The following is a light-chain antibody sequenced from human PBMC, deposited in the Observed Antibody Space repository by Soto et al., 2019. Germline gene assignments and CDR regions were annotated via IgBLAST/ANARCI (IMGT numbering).Light chain of an antibody. Sequence: QSALTQPRSVSGSPGQSVTISCTGTSSDVGDYNYVSWYQQYPGKAPKLVIYDVSKRPSGVPDRFSGSKSGNTASLTISGLQAEYGADYYCCSFAGSYTFWVFGGGTKLTVL. V-gene: IGLV2-11*01. CDR3: CSFAGSYTFWV. CDR2: DVS. CDR1: SSDVGDYNY. J-gene: IGLJ3*02.